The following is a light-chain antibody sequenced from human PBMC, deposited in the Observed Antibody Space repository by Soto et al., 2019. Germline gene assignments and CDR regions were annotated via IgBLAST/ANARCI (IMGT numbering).Light chain of an antibody. CDR3: QQRDYWQVT. Sequence: EVVLSQSPVTLSFSPGERATLSCSARKGVSSYLAWYQQKPGQAPRLLIYDVSNRATGIPDRFSGSGSGTDFTLTISSLEPEDFAVYYCQQRDYWQVTFGQGTRLEI. CDR2: DVS. V-gene: IGKV3-11*01. J-gene: IGKJ5*01. CDR1: KGVSSY.